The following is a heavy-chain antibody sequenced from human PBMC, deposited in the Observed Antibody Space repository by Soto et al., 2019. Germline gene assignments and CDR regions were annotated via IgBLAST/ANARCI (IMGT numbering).Heavy chain of an antibody. CDR1: GFTFSNAW. J-gene: IGHJ4*02. Sequence: EVQLVESGGGLVKPGGSLRLSCAASGFTFSNAWMSWVRQAPGKGLEWVGRIKSKTDGGTTDYAAPVKGRFTISRDDSKNTLYLQMNSLKTEDTAVYYCTTDRYGLYYFDYWGQGTLVTVSS. CDR2: IKSKTDGGTT. D-gene: IGHD4-17*01. CDR3: TTDRYGLYYFDY. V-gene: IGHV3-15*01.